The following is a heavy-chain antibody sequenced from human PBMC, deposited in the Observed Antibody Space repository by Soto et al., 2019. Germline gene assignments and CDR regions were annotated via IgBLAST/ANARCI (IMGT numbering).Heavy chain of an antibody. J-gene: IGHJ1*01. CDR2: ISRGGDIT. CDR3: YKWSGFGDV. Sequence: EVQLLESGGGLVQPGGSLRLSCVASGFDFSSNSMTWARQAPGKGLEWVGGISRGGDITFYQDSVKGRCTISRDISKNTLLLQMNSLRVEGAATYFGYKWSGFGDVWGQGTLVTVSS. CDR1: GFDFSSNS. V-gene: IGHV3-23*01. D-gene: IGHD3-10*01.